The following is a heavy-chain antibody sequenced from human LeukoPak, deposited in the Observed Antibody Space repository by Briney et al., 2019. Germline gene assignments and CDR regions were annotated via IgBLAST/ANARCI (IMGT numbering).Heavy chain of an antibody. Sequence: GGSLRLSCAASGFTCSSYAMSWVRQAPGNGLEWVSAISGSGGSTYYADSVKGRFTISRDNSKNTLYLQMNSLRAEDTAVYYCAKVESGTVWFDPWGQGTLVTVSS. V-gene: IGHV3-23*01. CDR1: GFTCSSYA. CDR2: ISGSGGST. CDR3: AKVESGTVWFDP. D-gene: IGHD2-8*02. J-gene: IGHJ5*02.